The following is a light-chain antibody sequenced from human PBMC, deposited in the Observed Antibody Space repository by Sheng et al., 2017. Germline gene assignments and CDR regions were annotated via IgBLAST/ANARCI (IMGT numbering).Light chain of an antibody. V-gene: IGKV1-39*01. Sequence: EIQMTQSPSSLSASVGDRVTITCRASQSINNYLNWYQQRPGEPPNLLIHTASTLQSGVPSRFSGSGSETDFTLTITSLQPEDFATYFCQQSHSTLITFGQGTRLEIK. CDR2: TAS. CDR1: QSINNY. J-gene: IGKJ5*01. CDR3: QQSHSTLIT.